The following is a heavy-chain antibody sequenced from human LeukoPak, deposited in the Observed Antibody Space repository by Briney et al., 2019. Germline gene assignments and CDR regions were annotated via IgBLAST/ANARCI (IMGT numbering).Heavy chain of an antibody. CDR3: AKARYYDSSGPDY. D-gene: IGHD3-22*01. V-gene: IGHV3-30*18. J-gene: IGHJ4*02. CDR2: ISYDGSNK. CDR1: GFTFSSYG. Sequence: GGSLRLSCAASGFTFSSYGMHWARQAPGKGLEWVAVISYDGSNKYYADSVKGRFTISRDNSKNTLYLQMNSLRAEDTAVYYCAKARYYDSSGPDYWGQGTLVTVSS.